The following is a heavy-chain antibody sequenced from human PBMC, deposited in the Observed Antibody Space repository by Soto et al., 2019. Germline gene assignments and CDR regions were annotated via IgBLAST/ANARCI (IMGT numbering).Heavy chain of an antibody. CDR3: AKDSAPSGGATIGYPTYYYYGMDV. Sequence: GGSLRLSCAASGFTFSSYGMHWVRQAPGKGLEWVAVISYDGSNKYYADSVKGRFTISRDNSKNTLYLQMNSLRAEDTAVYYCAKDSAPSGGATIGYPTYYYYGMDVWGQGTTVTVSS. D-gene: IGHD1-26*01. CDR2: ISYDGSNK. CDR1: GFTFSSYG. J-gene: IGHJ6*02. V-gene: IGHV3-30*18.